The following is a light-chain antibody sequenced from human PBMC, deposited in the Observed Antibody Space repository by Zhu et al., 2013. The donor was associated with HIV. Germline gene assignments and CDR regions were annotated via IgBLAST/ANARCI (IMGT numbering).Light chain of an antibody. Sequence: QSALTQPASVSGSPGQSITISCTGTSSDVGSYNLVSWYQHHTGKAPKLMIYDVSKRPSGVSNRFSGSKSGNTASLTISGLQAEDGADYYCCSYVGSSSVVFGGGTKLTVL. J-gene: IGLJ2*01. CDR2: DVS. CDR3: CSYVGSSSVV. CDR1: SSDVGSYNL. V-gene: IGLV2-23*02.